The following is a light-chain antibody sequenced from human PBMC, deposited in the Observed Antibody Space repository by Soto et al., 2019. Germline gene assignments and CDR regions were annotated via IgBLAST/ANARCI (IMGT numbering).Light chain of an antibody. CDR1: QGI. CDR3: QQYNSYPPT. J-gene: IGKJ4*01. Sequence: DIQMTQSPSSLSASVGDRVTITCRASQGIAWFQQKPGKAPKSLIYAASSLQSGVPSIFSGSGSGTDFSLTSSSLQPEDFATYYCQQYNSYPPTFGGGTKVEIK. CDR2: AAS. V-gene: IGKV1-16*01.